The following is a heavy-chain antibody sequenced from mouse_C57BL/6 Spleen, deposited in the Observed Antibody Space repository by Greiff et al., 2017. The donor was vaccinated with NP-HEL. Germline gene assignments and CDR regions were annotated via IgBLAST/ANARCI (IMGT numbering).Heavy chain of an antibody. CDR1: GFTFTDYY. CDR2: ISNTANGYTS. Sequence: EVKLVESGGGLVQPGGSLSLSCAASGFTFTDYYMSWVRQPPGKALEWLGFISNTANGYTSEYSASVKGRFTISRDNSQSILYLQMNAQSADDSSTDYCASYETTVVASPLDYWGKGTTLTVSS. CDR3: ASYETTVVASPLDY. D-gene: IGHD1-1*01. J-gene: IGHJ2*01. V-gene: IGHV7-3*01.